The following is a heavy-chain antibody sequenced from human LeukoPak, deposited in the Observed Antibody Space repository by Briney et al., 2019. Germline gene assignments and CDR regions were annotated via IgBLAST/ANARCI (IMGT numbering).Heavy chain of an antibody. CDR3: ARDSFLGWFDP. V-gene: IGHV3-20*01. CDR1: GFTFDDYG. CDR2: INWNGGST. Sequence: GGSLRLSCAASGFTFDDYGMSWVRQAPGKGLEWVSGINWNGGSTGYADSVKGRFTISRDNAKNSLYLQMNSLRAEDTALYHCARDSFLGWFDPWGQGTLVTVSS. J-gene: IGHJ5*02. D-gene: IGHD3-16*02.